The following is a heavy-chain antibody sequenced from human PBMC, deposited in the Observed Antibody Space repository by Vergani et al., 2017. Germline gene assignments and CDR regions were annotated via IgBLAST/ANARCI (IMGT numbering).Heavy chain of an antibody. CDR1: GFTFDDYA. V-gene: IGHV3-9*01. J-gene: IGHJ4*02. D-gene: IGHD6-13*01. Sequence: EVQLVESGGGLVQPGRSLRLSCAASGFTFDDYAMHWVRQAPGKGLEWVSGISWNSGSIGYADSVKGRFTISRDNAKNSLYLQMNSLRAEDTALYYCAKDIPGGAAAGTFDYWGQGTLVTVSS. CDR3: AKDIPGGAAAGTFDY. CDR2: ISWNSGSI.